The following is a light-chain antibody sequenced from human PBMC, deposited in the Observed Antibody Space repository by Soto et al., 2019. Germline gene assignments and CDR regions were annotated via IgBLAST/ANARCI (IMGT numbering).Light chain of an antibody. CDR2: TNN. Sequence: QSVVTQPPSASGTPGQRVTISCSGSSSNTGSNYVYWYQQLPGTAPKLLIDTNNQRPSGVPDRFSGSKSGTSASLAISGLRSEDEANYYCAAWDDSLSGRVFGGGTQLTVL. V-gene: IGLV1-47*01. J-gene: IGLJ2*01. CDR1: SSNTGSNY. CDR3: AAWDDSLSGRV.